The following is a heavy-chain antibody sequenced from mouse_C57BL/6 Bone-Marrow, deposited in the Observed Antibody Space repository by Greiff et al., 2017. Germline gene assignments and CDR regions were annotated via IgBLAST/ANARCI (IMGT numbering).Heavy chain of an antibody. CDR1: GFTFSNYW. CDR3: TGENSVAY. V-gene: IGHV6-3*01. D-gene: IGHD3-2*02. Sequence: DVKLVESGGGLVQPGGSMKLSCVASGFTFSNYWMNWVRQSPEKGLEWVAQIRLKSDNYATHYAESVKGRFTISRDDSKSSVYLQMNNLRAEDTGIYYCTGENSVAYWGQGTLVTVSA. J-gene: IGHJ3*01. CDR2: IRLKSDNYAT.